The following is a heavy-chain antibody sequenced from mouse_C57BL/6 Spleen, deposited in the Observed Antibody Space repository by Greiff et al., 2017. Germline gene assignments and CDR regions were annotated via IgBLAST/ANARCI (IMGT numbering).Heavy chain of an antibody. V-gene: IGHV1-15*01. J-gene: IGHJ4*01. CDR3: TRRDYSNPYYAMDY. CDR2: IDPETGGT. D-gene: IGHD2-5*01. CDR1: GYTFTDYE. Sequence: VQLQQSGAELVRPGASVTLSCKASGYTFTDYEMHWVKQTPVHGLEWIGAIDPETGGTAYNQKFKGKAILTADKSSSTAYMELRSLTSEDSAVYYWTRRDYSNPYYAMDYWGQGTSVTVSS.